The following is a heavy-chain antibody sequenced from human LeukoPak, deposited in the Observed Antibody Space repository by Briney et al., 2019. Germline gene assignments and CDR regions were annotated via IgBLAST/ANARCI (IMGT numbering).Heavy chain of an antibody. CDR1: GFTFSDYY. V-gene: IGHV3-11*01. CDR2: ISSSGSTI. Sequence: GGSLRLSCAASGFTFSDYYMSWIRQAPGKGLEWVSYISSSGSTIYYADSVKGRFTISRDNAKNSLYLQMNSLRAEDTAVYYCARDKYYDSSGYYYPGIYYYYGMDVWGQGTTVTVSS. CDR3: ARDKYYDSSGYYYPGIYYYYGMDV. D-gene: IGHD3-22*01. J-gene: IGHJ6*02.